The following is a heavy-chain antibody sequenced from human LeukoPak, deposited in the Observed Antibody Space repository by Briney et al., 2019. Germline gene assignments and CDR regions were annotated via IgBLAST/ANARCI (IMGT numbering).Heavy chain of an antibody. CDR2: ISDSGGGT. Sequence: PGGSLRLSCAASGFTFSSYAMSWVRQAPGKGLEWVSAISDSGGGTYYADSVKGRFTISRDNSKNTLYLQMNSLRAEDSAIYYCARDIVRGEYFQHWGQGTLVTVSS. CDR1: GFTFSSYA. J-gene: IGHJ1*01. V-gene: IGHV3-23*01. D-gene: IGHD1-26*01. CDR3: ARDIVRGEYFQH.